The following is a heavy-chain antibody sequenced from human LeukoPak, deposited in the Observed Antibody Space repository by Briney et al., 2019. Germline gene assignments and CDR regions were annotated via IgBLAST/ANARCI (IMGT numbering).Heavy chain of an antibody. V-gene: IGHV3-23*01. CDR2: ISGTGADT. D-gene: IGHD2-8*01. J-gene: IGHJ4*02. Sequence: GGSLRLSCAASGFSFSNYAMSWVRLAPGKGLEWVSAISGTGADTYYADSVKGRFTISRDNTKDTLYLQMNTLRAEDTAVFYCAKRPSAYCSDGGCYFNYWGQGTLVTVSS. CDR1: GFSFSNYA. CDR3: AKRPSAYCSDGGCYFNY.